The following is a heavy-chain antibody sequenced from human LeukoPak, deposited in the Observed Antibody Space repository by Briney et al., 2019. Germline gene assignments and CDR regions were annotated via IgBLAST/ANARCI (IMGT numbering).Heavy chain of an antibody. CDR2: LNPSGGST. CDR1: GYTFTSYY. D-gene: IGHD1-1*01. Sequence: GASVKVSRKASGYTFTSYYMHWVRQAPGQGLEWMGILNPSGGSTRYAQEFQDRVTMTRDTSTSTVYMEVSSLRSEDTAVYYCARLSGNDDAFDTWGQGTMVTVSS. CDR3: ARLSGNDDAFDT. J-gene: IGHJ3*02. V-gene: IGHV1-46*01.